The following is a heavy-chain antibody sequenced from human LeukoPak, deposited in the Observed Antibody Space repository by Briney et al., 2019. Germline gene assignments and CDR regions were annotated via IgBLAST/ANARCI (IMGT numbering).Heavy chain of an antibody. D-gene: IGHD6-19*01. J-gene: IGHJ3*02. CDR1: GDSLSGYY. Sequence: DPSETLSLTCAVYGDSLSGYYWSWVRQPPGKGLEWIGEINHSGSTNYNPSLKSRVTISVDTSKNQFSLKLSSVTAADTAVYYCASAWYSSGWLAPYAFDIWGQGTMVTVSS. V-gene: IGHV4-34*01. CDR3: ASAWYSSGWLAPYAFDI. CDR2: INHSGST.